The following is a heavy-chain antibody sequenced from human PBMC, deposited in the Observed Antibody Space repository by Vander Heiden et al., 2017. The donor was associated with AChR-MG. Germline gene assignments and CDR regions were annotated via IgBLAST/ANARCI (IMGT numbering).Heavy chain of an antibody. CDR3: ARDVAMVTFGWFDP. V-gene: IGHV3-11*06. CDR1: GFTFSDYY. CDR2: ISSSRSYT. D-gene: IGHD5-18*01. Sequence: QVQLVESGGGLVKPGGSLRLSCAAPGFTFSDYYMSWIRQGPGKGQGWVAYISSSRSYTNYADSLKGRFTISRDNAKNSLYLQMNGLRAEDTAVYYCARDVAMVTFGWFDPWGEGTLVAHSS. J-gene: IGHJ5*02.